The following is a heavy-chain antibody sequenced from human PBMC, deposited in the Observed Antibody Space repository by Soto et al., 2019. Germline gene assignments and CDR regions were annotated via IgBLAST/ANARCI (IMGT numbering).Heavy chain of an antibody. Sequence: ASVKVSCKASGYTFTSYAMNWVRQAPGQGLEWMGWINTNTGNPTYAQGFTGRFVFSLDTSVSTAYLQICSLKAEDTAVYYCARVGPGYDFWSGYYRYDYYGMDVWGQGQNVTVSS. CDR3: ARVGPGYDFWSGYYRYDYYGMDV. V-gene: IGHV7-4-1*01. D-gene: IGHD3-3*01. CDR1: GYTFTSYA. J-gene: IGHJ6*02. CDR2: INTNTGNP.